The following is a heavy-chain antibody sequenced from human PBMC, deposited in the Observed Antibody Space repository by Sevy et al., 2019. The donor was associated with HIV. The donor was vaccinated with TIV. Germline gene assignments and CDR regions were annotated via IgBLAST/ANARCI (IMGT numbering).Heavy chain of an antibody. CDR2: IYDAGST. J-gene: IGHJ3*02. V-gene: IGHV3-53*01. D-gene: IGHD6-19*01. CDR1: GFTVSSVY. CDR3: ARESGYSSSPGAFDI. Sequence: GGSLRLSCAASGFTVSSVYMSWVRQAPGKGLEWVSLIYDAGSTYFADSVGGGFTTSRDDSKNTLYLQMNSLRAEDTAVYCCARESGYSSSPGAFDIWGQGTMVTVSS.